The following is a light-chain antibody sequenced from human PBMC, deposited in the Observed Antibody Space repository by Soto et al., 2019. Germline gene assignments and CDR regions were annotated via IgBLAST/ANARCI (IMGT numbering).Light chain of an antibody. V-gene: IGKV3-11*01. Sequence: EIVLTQSPATLSLSPGERANLSCRASQSVNSYLAWYQQKPGQGPRLLIYDASNRATGIPARFSGSWSGTDFTLTISSLEPEDLAVYYCQQRSNWPPAFGGGTKVEIK. CDR3: QQRSNWPPA. CDR2: DAS. J-gene: IGKJ4*01. CDR1: QSVNSY.